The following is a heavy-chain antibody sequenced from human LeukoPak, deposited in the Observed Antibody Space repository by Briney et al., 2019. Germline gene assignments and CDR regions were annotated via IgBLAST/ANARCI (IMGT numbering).Heavy chain of an antibody. Sequence: PGGSLRLSCAASGFSLRTYDLSWVRQAPGKGLEWVSGISGSGGSIKYADSLKGRFTISRDNSKKTLYLQMNSLAAEDTAVYYCAKDQPGAGFDLWGQGTLVTVAS. CDR3: AKDQPGAGFDL. V-gene: IGHV3-23*01. J-gene: IGHJ5*02. D-gene: IGHD1-1*01. CDR1: GFSLRTYD. CDR2: ISGSGGSI.